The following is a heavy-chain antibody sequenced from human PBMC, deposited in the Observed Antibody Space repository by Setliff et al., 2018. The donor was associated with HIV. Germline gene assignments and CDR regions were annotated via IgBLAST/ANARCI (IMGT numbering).Heavy chain of an antibody. Sequence: ASVKVSCKASGYTFISYAMHWVRQAPGQSLEWMGWINADTGNTKYSQKFQGRVTITRDTSATTVYMELSSLRSEDTAVYYCTRAQRYYGLGDYWGQGSLVTVSS. CDR3: TRAQRYYGLGDY. CDR1: GYTFISYA. J-gene: IGHJ4*02. CDR2: INADTGNT. D-gene: IGHD3-10*01. V-gene: IGHV1-3*01.